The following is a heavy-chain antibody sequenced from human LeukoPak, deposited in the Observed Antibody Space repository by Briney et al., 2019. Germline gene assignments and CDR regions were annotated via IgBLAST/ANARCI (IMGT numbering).Heavy chain of an antibody. J-gene: IGHJ3*02. CDR2: FYYSGST. CDR3: ATHRIAARPDAFDI. V-gene: IGHV4-39*07. CDR1: GGSISSSSYY. D-gene: IGHD6-6*01. Sequence: SETLSLTCTVSGGSISSSSYYWGWIRQPPGKGLEWIGSFYYSGSTYYNPSLKSRVTISVDTSKNQFSLKLSSVTAADTAVYYCATHRIAARPDAFDIWGQGTMVTVSS.